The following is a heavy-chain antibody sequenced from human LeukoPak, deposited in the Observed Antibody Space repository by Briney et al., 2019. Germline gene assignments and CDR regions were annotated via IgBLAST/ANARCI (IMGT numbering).Heavy chain of an antibody. J-gene: IGHJ4*02. CDR3: ARGRMFMVRGVIVAYYFDY. D-gene: IGHD3-10*01. V-gene: IGHV4-39*07. Sequence: SETLSLTCTVSGGSISSSSYYWGWIRQPPGKGLEWIGNIYYSGSSFYSPSLKSRVTISLDTSKSQFSLKLSSLTAADTAVYYCARGRMFMVRGVIVAYYFDYWGQGTLVTVSS. CDR2: IYYSGSS. CDR1: GGSISSSSYY.